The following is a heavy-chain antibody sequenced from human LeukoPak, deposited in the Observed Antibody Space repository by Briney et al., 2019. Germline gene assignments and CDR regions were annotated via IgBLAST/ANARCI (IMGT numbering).Heavy chain of an antibody. J-gene: IGHJ6*03. CDR1: GFTFSSYW. CDR2: IKQDGSEK. V-gene: IGHV3-7*01. CDR3: ARAKQPYSSGWYGALYYYYYYYMDV. D-gene: IGHD6-19*01. Sequence: PGGSLRLSCAASGFTFSSYWMSWFRQAPEKGLEWVANIKQDGSEKYHVDSVKGRFTISRDNAKNSLYLQMNSLRAEDTAVYYCARAKQPYSSGWYGALYYYYYYYMDVWGKGTTVTVSS.